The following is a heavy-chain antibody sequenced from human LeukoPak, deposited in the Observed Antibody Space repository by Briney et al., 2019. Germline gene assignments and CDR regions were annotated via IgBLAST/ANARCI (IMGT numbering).Heavy chain of an antibody. CDR2: IYTSGST. CDR3: ARDLSQVGVVTLGASDI. V-gene: IGHV4-4*07. CDR1: GGSISSYY. J-gene: IGHJ3*02. D-gene: IGHD3-3*01. Sequence: SETLSLTCTVSGGSISSYYWSWIRQPAGKGLEWIGRIYTSGSTNYNPSLKSRVTMSVDTSKNQFSLKLSSVTAADTAVYYCARDLSQVGVVTLGASDIWGQGTTVTVSS.